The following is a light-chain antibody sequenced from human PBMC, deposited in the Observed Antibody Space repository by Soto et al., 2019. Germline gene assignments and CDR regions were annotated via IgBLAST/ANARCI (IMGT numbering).Light chain of an antibody. CDR1: SSDIGTFTS. J-gene: IGLJ1*01. V-gene: IGLV2-14*01. CDR3: SSYVSSSTDV. Sequence: QSALTQPASVSGSPGQSITISCTGTSSDIGTFTSVSWYQHHPDKAPRLLIYEVSYRPSGISNRFSGSKSGNTASLTISGLQAEDEAHYYCSSYVSSSTDVFGTGTKLTVL. CDR2: EVS.